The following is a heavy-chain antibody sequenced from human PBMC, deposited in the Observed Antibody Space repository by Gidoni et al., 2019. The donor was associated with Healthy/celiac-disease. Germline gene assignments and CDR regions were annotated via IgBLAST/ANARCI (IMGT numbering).Heavy chain of an antibody. J-gene: IGHJ4*02. CDR2: ISYDGSNK. D-gene: IGHD6-13*01. CDR3: ARDKIAAALFDY. CDR1: GFTFSSYA. Sequence: QVQLVESGGGVVQPGRSLRLSCAASGFTFSSYAMHWVRQAPGKGLEWVAVISYDGSNKYYADSVKGRFTISRDNSKNTLYLQMNSLRAEDTAVYYCARDKIAAALFDYWGQGTLVTVSS. V-gene: IGHV3-30*04.